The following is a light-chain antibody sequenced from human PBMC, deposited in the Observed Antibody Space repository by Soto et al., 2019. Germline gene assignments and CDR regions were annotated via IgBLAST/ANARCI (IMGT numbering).Light chain of an antibody. V-gene: IGLV2-14*01. CDR3: SSYTNINTRACV. J-gene: IGLJ1*01. CDR2: EVS. CDR1: SSDVGGYNY. Sequence: QSVLTQPASVSGSPGQSITISCTGTSSDVGGYNYVSWYQQYPGKAPQVMIYEVSDRPSGVSNRFSGSKSGNTASLTISGLQAEDEAEYYCSSYTNINTRACVFGTGTKVTVL.